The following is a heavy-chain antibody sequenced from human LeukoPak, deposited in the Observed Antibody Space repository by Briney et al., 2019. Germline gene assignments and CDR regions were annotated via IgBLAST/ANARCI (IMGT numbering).Heavy chain of an antibody. D-gene: IGHD2-15*01. CDR3: ASVWWFSSDGSWDFDY. V-gene: IGHV1-2*02. CDR2: ITPNSGAT. J-gene: IGHJ4*02. Sequence: ASVKLSCKASAYTFSDYYIHLGRQAPGQGLEWMGWITPNSGATKYAQKFRGRVSMTRDTSINTAYMELSKLRSDDTAIYYCASVWWFSSDGSWDFDYWGQGTLVTVSS. CDR1: AYTFSDYY.